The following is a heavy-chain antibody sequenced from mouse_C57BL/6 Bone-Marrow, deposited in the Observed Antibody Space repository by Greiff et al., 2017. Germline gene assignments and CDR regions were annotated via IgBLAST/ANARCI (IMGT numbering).Heavy chain of an antibody. CDR1: GYTFTSYG. CDR3: ARPPFYYGSSPWDFDV. CDR2: IYPRSGNT. V-gene: IGHV1-81*01. Sequence: QVQLKESGAELARPGASVKLSCKASGYTFTSYGISWVKQRTGQGLEWIGEIYPRSGNTYYNEKFKGKATLTADKSSSTAYMELRSLTSEDSAVYFCARPPFYYGSSPWDFDVWGTGTTVTVSS. D-gene: IGHD1-1*01. J-gene: IGHJ1*03.